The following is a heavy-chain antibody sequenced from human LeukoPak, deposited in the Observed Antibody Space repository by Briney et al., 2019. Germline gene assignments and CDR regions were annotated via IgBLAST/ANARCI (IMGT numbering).Heavy chain of an antibody. CDR3: ARGRYYYGSGNYFDY. CDR2: IYTSGST. CDR1: GGSISSGSYY. J-gene: IGHJ4*02. Sequence: SQTLSLTCTVSGGSISSGSYYWSWIRQPAGKGLEWIGRIYTSGSTNYNPSLKSRVTISVDTSKNQFSLKLSSVTAADTAVYYCARGRYYYGSGNYFDYWGQGTLVIVSS. V-gene: IGHV4-61*02. D-gene: IGHD3-10*01.